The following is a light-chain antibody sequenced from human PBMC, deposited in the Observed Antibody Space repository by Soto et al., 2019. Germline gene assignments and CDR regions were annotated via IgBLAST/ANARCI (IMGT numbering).Light chain of an antibody. CDR2: TVT. CDR1: SSDIGGSNY. J-gene: IGLJ1*01. Sequence: QSALTQPRSVSGSPGQSVTISCTGTSSDIGGSNYVSWYQQHPGKAPKLMIYTVTNRPSGVPDRFSGSKSDNTASLTISGLQADDEADYYCCSYAGSSSYVFGTGTKLTVL. V-gene: IGLV2-11*01. CDR3: CSYAGSSSYV.